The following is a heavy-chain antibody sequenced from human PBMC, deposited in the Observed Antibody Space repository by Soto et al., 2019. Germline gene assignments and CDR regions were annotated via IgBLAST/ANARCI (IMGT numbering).Heavy chain of an antibody. Sequence: GGSLRLSCAASGFTFSSYCMHWVRQAPGKGLEWVAVISYDGSNKYYADSVKGRFTISRDNSKNTLYLQMNSLRAEDTAVYYCAKIPLPLLWFGELLSLPARFIDYSCTGTLLTLST. CDR2: ISYDGSNK. CDR1: GFTFSSYC. CDR3: AKIPLPLLWFGELLSLPARFIDY. D-gene: IGHD3-10*01. J-gene: IGHJ4*02. V-gene: IGHV3-30*18.